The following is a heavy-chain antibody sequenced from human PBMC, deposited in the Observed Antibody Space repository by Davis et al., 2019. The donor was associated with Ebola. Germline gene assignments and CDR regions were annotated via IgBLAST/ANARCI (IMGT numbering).Heavy chain of an antibody. Sequence: GESLKISCAASEFNFDTYWMTWVRQAPGKGLEWVSYISSSSSTIYYADSVKGRFTISRDNAKNSLYLQMNSLRDEDTAVYYCARDRHGMDVWGKGTTVTVSS. CDR3: ARDRHGMDV. J-gene: IGHJ6*04. CDR2: ISSSSSTI. V-gene: IGHV3-48*02. CDR1: EFNFDTYW.